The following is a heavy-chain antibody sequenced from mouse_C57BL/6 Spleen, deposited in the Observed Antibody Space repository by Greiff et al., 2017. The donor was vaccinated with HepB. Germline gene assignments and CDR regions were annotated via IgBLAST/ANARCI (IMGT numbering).Heavy chain of an antibody. CDR2: IYPRDGST. V-gene: IGHV1-85*01. CDR3: STNYCDYRFDY. D-gene: IGHD2-4*01. Sequence: QVQLLQSGPELVQPGASVKLSCKASGYTFTSYDINWVKQTPGQGLEWIAWIYPRDGSTKYHEKFKGKVILTGDTSSSTAYMELHSLTSEDSAVYYCSTNYCDYRFDYWGQGTTLTVSS. J-gene: IGHJ2*01. CDR1: GYTFTSYD.